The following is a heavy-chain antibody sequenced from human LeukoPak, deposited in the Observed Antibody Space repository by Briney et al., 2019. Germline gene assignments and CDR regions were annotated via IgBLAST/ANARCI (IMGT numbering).Heavy chain of an antibody. CDR3: AREYCSGTSCYGYFDY. CDR1: GFTFSSYW. Sequence: GGSLRLSCATSGFTFSSYWMSWVRRAPGKGLEWVANIKQDRSQIFYVDSVKGRFTISRDTAKNSLSLQMNSLRAEDTAVYYCAREYCSGTSCYGYFDYWGQGTLVTLSS. D-gene: IGHD2-2*01. J-gene: IGHJ4*02. V-gene: IGHV3-7*01. CDR2: IKQDRSQI.